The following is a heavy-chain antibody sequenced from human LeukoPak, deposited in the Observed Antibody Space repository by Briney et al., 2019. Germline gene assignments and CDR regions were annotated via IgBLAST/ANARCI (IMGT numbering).Heavy chain of an antibody. CDR3: ARAVAYCSSTSCGTRYFDY. CDR2: ISSSSSYI. J-gene: IGHJ4*02. Sequence: GGSLRLSCAAPGFTFSSYSMNWVRQAPGKGLEWVSSISSSSSYIYYADSVKGRFTISRDNAKNSLYLQMNSLRAEDTAVYYCARAVAYCSSTSCGTRYFDYWGQGTLVTVSS. V-gene: IGHV3-21*01. CDR1: GFTFSSYS. D-gene: IGHD2-2*01.